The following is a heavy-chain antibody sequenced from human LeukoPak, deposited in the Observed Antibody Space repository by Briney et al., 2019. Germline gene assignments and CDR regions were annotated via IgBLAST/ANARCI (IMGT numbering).Heavy chain of an antibody. J-gene: IGHJ6*02. V-gene: IGHV3-23*01. CDR3: AKGYCSGGRCYRFYGKDV. Sequence: PGGSLRLSCAASGFTFSSYAMSWVRQAPGKGLEWVSAISGSGGSTYYADSVKGRFTISRDNSKNTLYLQMNSLRAEDTAVYYCAKGYCSGGRCYRFYGKDVRGQGTTVTVSS. CDR2: ISGSGGST. D-gene: IGHD2-15*01. CDR1: GFTFSSYA.